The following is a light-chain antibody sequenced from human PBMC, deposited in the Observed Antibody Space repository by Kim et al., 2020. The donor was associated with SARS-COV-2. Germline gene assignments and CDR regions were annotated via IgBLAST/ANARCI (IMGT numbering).Light chain of an antibody. J-gene: IGLJ3*02. V-gene: IGLV2-14*03. CDR1: SSDIGRYDF. CDR3: SSYTSKSSPKV. CDR2: DVN. Sequence: SITISCTGTSSDIGRYDFVSWYQQHPHKAPKLIIFDVNNRPSGVSDRFSGSKSGNTATLTISGLQAEDEADYYCSSYTSKSSPKVFGGGTQLTVL.